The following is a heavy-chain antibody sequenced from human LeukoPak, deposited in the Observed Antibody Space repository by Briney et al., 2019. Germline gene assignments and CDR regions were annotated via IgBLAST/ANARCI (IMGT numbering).Heavy chain of an antibody. D-gene: IGHD3-10*01. CDR3: AKDYKRPIDY. Sequence: GGSLRLSCAASGFTFSSYWMHWVRQAPGKGLVWVSRIKTDGSSTSYADSVKGRFTISRDNAKNTMYLQMNSLRAEDTAVYYCAKDYKRPIDYWGQGTLVTVSS. V-gene: IGHV3-74*01. CDR1: GFTFSSYW. J-gene: IGHJ4*02. CDR2: IKTDGSST.